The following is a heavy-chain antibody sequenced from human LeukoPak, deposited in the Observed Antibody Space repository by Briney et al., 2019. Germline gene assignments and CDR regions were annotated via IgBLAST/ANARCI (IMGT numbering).Heavy chain of an antibody. CDR3: ARPVQYYYGMDV. V-gene: IGHV3-23*01. CDR2: ISGSGGST. Sequence: SGGSLRLSCAASGFTFSSYAMSWVRQAPGKGLEWVSAISGSGGSTYYADSVKGRFTISRDNSKNTLYLQMNSLRAEDTAVYYCARPVQYYYGMDVWGQGTTVTVSS. CDR1: GFTFSSYA. J-gene: IGHJ6*02.